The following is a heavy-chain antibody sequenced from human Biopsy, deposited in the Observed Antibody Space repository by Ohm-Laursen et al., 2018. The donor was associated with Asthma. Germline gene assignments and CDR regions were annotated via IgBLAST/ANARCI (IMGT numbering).Heavy chain of an antibody. D-gene: IGHD6-19*01. V-gene: IGHV3-53*01. CDR2: IYSGGTS. J-gene: IGHJ4*02. CDR1: GFTVSRDH. CDR3: ARGDSSGWSHYYFDY. Sequence: LSLTCAASGFTVSRDHMFWVRQAPGKGLEWVSVIYSGGTSHTADSVRGRFTISRDFSKNTLHLQMHSLRVEDTAVYYCARGDSSGWSHYYFDYWGQGTLVTVSS.